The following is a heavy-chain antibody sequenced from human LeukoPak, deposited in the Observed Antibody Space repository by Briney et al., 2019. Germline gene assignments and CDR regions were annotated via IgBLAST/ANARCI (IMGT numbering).Heavy chain of an antibody. CDR3: ARPIYCSSTSCHENAFDI. CDR1: GFTFSSYS. V-gene: IGHV3-48*01. J-gene: IGHJ3*02. Sequence: GGSLRLSCAASGFTFSSYSMNWVRPAPGKGLEWVSYISSSSSTIYYADSVKGRFTISRDNAKNSLYLQMNSLRAEDTAVYYCARPIYCSSTSCHENAFDIWGQGTMVTVSS. CDR2: ISSSSSTI. D-gene: IGHD2-2*01.